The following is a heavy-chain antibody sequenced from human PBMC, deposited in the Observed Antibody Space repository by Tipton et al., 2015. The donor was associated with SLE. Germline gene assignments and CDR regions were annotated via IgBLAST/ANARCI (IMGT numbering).Heavy chain of an antibody. V-gene: IGHV3-33*01. CDR3: ARDFVYGDSSDFGY. CDR1: GFTFSSYG. D-gene: IGHD4-17*01. J-gene: IGHJ4*02. Sequence: SLRLSCAASGFTFSSYGMHWVRQAPGKGLEWAAVIWYDGSNKYYADSVKGRFTISRDNSKNTLYLQMNSLRAEDTAVYYCARDFVYGDSSDFGYWGQGTLVTVSS. CDR2: IWYDGSNK.